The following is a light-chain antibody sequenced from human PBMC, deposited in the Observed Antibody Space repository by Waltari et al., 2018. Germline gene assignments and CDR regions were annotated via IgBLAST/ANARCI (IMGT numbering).Light chain of an antibody. V-gene: IGKV3-20*01. CDR3: QQYDNLPYT. J-gene: IGKJ2*01. CDR2: YAS. CDR1: QRVANNY. Sequence: EIVLTQSPGTLSLSPGEGATLSCRASQRVANNYVAWYRQKPGQAPSLLIYYASSRATGVPDRISGSGSGTDFTLTLSRLEPEDFATYYCQQYDNLPYTFGQGTKLEIK.